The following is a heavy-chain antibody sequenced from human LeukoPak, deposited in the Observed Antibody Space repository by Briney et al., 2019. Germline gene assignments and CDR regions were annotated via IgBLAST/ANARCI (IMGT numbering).Heavy chain of an antibody. D-gene: IGHD3-22*01. CDR3: ARGLEDYYDSSAADHSNWFDP. Sequence: PGGSLRLSCAASGFTFSDYYMSWIRQAPGKGLEWVSYISSSGSTIYYADSVKGRFTISRDNAKNSLYLQMNSLRAEDTAVYYCARGLEDYYDSSAADHSNWFDPWGQGTLVTVSS. V-gene: IGHV3-11*04. CDR1: GFTFSDYY. CDR2: ISSSGSTI. J-gene: IGHJ5*02.